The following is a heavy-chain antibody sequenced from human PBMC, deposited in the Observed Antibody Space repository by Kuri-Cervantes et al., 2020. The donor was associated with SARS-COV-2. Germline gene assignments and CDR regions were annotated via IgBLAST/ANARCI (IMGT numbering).Heavy chain of an antibody. CDR1: GGSISSYY. J-gene: IGHJ4*02. CDR2: IYYSGST. CDR3: ASEYSTTTFRPAGNSYNKYFDY. Sequence: GSLRLSCTVSGGSISSYYWNWIRQPPGKGLEWIGYIYYSGSTNYNPSLKSRVTISVDTSKNQFSLELTSVTAADTAIYYCASEYSTTTFRPAGNSYNKYFDYWGQGTQVTVSS. V-gene: IGHV4-59*08. D-gene: IGHD2-2*01.